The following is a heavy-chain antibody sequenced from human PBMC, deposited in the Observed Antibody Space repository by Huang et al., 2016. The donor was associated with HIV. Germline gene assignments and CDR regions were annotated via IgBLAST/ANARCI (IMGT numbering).Heavy chain of an antibody. CDR2: ISYDGKTK. D-gene: IGHD6-13*01. CDR3: AKGGSAAAVLDF. Sequence: QVQLVESGGGVVQPGRSLRISCAASGFTFSSYGMHWVRQAPGKGLEGVAVISYDGKTKYDADSVKGRFSISRDNSKTTVYLQLNSLRVEDTAVYYCAKGGSAAAVLDFWGQGTLVTVSS. CDR1: GFTFSSYG. J-gene: IGHJ4*02. V-gene: IGHV3-30*18.